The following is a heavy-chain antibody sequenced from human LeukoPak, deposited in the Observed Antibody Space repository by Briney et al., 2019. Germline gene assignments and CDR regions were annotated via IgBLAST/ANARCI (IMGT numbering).Heavy chain of an antibody. D-gene: IGHD3-22*01. V-gene: IGHV5-51*01. J-gene: IGHJ4*02. CDR3: ARRDRSGYFYFDH. CDR2: IFPGDSDT. Sequence: GESLKISCKGFRYNFNNYWIAWVRQMPGKGLEWVAIIFPGDSDTRYSPSFQGQVTISADKSISTAYLQWSSLKASDTAMYFCARRDRSGYFYFDHWGQGTLVSVSS. CDR1: RYNFNNYW.